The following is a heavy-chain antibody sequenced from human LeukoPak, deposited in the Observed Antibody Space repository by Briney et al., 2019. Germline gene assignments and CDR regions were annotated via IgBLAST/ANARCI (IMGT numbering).Heavy chain of an antibody. CDR3: ARGPMIVVVITDAFDI. CDR1: GGSFSGYY. D-gene: IGHD3-22*01. J-gene: IGHJ3*02. CDR2: INHSGST. Sequence: SETLSLTCAVYGGSFSGYYWSWIRQPPGKGLEWIGEINHSGSTNYNPSLKTRVTISVDTSKNQFSLKLSSVTAADTAVYYCARGPMIVVVITDAFDIWGQGTMVTVSS. V-gene: IGHV4-34*01.